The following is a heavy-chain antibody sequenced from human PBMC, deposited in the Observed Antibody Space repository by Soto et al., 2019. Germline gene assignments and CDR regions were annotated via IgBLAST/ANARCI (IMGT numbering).Heavy chain of an antibody. CDR2: IYYSGST. D-gene: IGHD6-6*01. CDR3: ARDLRVAASGNWFDP. J-gene: IGHJ5*02. V-gene: IGHV4-31*03. CDR1: GGSISSGGYY. Sequence: SETLSLTCTVSGGSISSGGYYWSWIRQHPGKGLEWIGYIYYSGSTYYNPSLKSRVTISVDTSKNQFSLKLSSVTAADTAVYYCARDLRVAASGNWFDPWGQGTLVTVSS.